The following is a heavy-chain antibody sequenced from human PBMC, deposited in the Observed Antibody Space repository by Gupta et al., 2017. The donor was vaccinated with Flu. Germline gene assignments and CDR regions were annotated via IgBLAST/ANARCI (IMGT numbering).Heavy chain of an antibody. J-gene: IGHJ4*02. CDR1: YW. CDR2: IYPGDSDT. V-gene: IGHV5-51*01. Sequence: YWIGWGRQMPGNGLEWMGIIYPGDSDTRYSPSFQGQVTISADKSISTAYLQWSSLKASDTAMYYCARHPKMATMPKGGFDYWGQGTLVTVSS. CDR3: ARHPKMATMPKGGFDY. D-gene: IGHD5-12*01.